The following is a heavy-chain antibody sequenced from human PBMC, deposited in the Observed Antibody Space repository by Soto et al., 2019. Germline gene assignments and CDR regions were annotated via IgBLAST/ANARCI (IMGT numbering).Heavy chain of an antibody. CDR3: AKGGSGNYLTYYYYYGMDV. V-gene: IGHV3-30*18. D-gene: IGHD3-22*01. Sequence: GGSLRLSCAASGFSLSNNGMHWVRQAPGKGLEWVAVISYDGDNKYYADSVKGRFTISRDNSKNTVYLEMNNLRAEDTAMYYCAKGGSGNYLTYYYYYGMDVWGQGTTVTVSS. CDR1: GFSLSNNG. CDR2: ISYDGDNK. J-gene: IGHJ6*02.